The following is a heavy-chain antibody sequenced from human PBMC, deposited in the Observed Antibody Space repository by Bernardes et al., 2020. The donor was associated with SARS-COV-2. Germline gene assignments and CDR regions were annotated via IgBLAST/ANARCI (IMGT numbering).Heavy chain of an antibody. CDR1: GFTVSSNY. CDR3: ARDLRVAGTEEVEENYYYYGMDV. D-gene: IGHD6-19*01. J-gene: IGHJ6*02. CDR2: IYSGGST. V-gene: IGHV3-66*02. Sequence: GGSLRLSCGASGFTVSSNYMSWVRQAPGKGLEWVSVIYSGGSTYYADSVKGRFTISRDNSKNTLYLQMNSLRAEDTAVYYCARDLRVAGTEEVEENYYYYGMDVWGQGTTVTVSS.